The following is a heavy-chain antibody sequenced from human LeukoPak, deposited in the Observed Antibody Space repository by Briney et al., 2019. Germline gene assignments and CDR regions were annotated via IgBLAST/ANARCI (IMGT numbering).Heavy chain of an antibody. CDR3: ARGHYDLAP. J-gene: IGHJ5*02. V-gene: IGHV4-59*01. D-gene: IGHD4-17*01. Sequence: PSETLSLTCTVSGGSISGYYWSWIRQPPRKGLEWIGYIYSSGGTKYDPSLESRVTISLDTSKNQVSLNLSSVTAADTAIYFCARGHYDLAPWGQGILVTVSS. CDR2: IYSSGGT. CDR1: GGSISGYY.